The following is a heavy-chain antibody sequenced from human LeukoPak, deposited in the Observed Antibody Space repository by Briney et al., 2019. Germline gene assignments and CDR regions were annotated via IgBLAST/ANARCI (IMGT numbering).Heavy chain of an antibody. V-gene: IGHV1-69*06. CDR3: ARSTYCSGGSCSHNWFDP. D-gene: IGHD2-15*01. J-gene: IGHJ5*02. CDR1: GGIFSRSA. Sequence: ASVKVSCKASGGIFSRSAIGWVRQAPGQGLEWMGGIIPVFGTTNYAQKFQGRVTFTADKSTRTGYMELRSLRSEDTAVYYCARSTYCSGGSCSHNWFDPWGRGTLVTVSS. CDR2: IIPVFGTT.